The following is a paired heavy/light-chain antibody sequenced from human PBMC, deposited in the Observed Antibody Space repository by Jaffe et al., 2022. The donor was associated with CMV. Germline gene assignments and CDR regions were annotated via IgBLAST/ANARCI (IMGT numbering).Light chain of an antibody. V-gene: IGKV3-15*01. J-gene: IGKJ2*01. CDR3: QQYNNWPPVT. CDR2: GTS. Sequence: EVVMTQSPATLSLSLGERATLSCRASQSISNDLAWYQQKPGQAPRLLIYGTSTRANGIPARFSGSGSGTDFTLTISSLQSEDFAVYYCQQYNNWPPVTFGPGTRVEIK. CDR1: QSISND.
Heavy chain of an antibody. CDR1: GFTFSDHY. J-gene: IGHJ5*02. CDR2: ISSNGGTT. Sequence: QVQLVESGGGLVKPGGSLRLSCAASGFTFSDHYMNWLRQAPGKGLEWVSYISSNGGTTYYADSVKGRFTISRDNAKNSMSLQMNSLRAEDSAVYYCARDVAGYCIGSSCSINWFDPWGRGTLVTVSS. CDR3: ARDVAGYCIGSSCSINWFDP. D-gene: IGHD2-15*01. V-gene: IGHV3-11*01.